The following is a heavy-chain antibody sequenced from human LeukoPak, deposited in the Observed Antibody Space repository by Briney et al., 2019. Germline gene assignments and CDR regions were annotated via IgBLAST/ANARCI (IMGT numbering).Heavy chain of an antibody. V-gene: IGHV4-38-2*02. CDR1: GYSISSGYY. J-gene: IGHJ4*02. D-gene: IGHD6-13*01. CDR2: IYYSGST. Sequence: PSETLSLTCTVSGYSISSGYYWSWIRQPPGKGLEWIGYIYYSGSTNYNPSLKSRVTISVDTSKNQFSLKLSSVTAADTAVYYCARSLAAAGTPRQYYFDYWGQGTLVTVSS. CDR3: ARSLAAAGTPRQYYFDY.